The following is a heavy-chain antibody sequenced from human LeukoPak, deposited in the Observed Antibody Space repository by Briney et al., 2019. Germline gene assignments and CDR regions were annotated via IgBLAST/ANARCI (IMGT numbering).Heavy chain of an antibody. D-gene: IGHD2-2*01. V-gene: IGHV3-48*01. CDR2: ISSSSSAI. J-gene: IGHJ6*03. CDR1: GFTFSNYT. CDR3: ARDSSEMSYNYYYYYMDV. Sequence: GGSLRLSCAASGFTFSNYTMNWVRQAPGKGLEWVSYISSSSSAIFYADSVKGRFTISRDNAKNSLYLQMNSLRAEDTAVYYCARDSSEMSYNYYYYYMDVWGKGTTVTVSS.